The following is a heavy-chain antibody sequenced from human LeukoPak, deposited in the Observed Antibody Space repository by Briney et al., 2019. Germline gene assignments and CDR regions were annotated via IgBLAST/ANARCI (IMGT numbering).Heavy chain of an antibody. CDR3: ARGQWPPPEDY. CDR1: GNSFTRYY. V-gene: IGHV1-46*01. D-gene: IGHD6-19*01. Sequence: ASVKVSCKASGNSFTRYYMHWVRPAPGQGLEWMGIINPSGGSTSYAQKFQGRVTMTRDTSTSTVYMELSSLRSEDTAVYYCARGQWPPPEDYWGQGTLVTVSS. CDR2: INPSGGST. J-gene: IGHJ4*02.